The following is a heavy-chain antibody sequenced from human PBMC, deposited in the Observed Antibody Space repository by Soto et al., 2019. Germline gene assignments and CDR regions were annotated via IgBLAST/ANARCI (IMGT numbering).Heavy chain of an antibody. V-gene: IGHV1-69*08. CDR2: IIPILGIA. CDR3: AREIGYCSSTSCYNY. J-gene: IGHJ4*02. D-gene: IGHD2-2*02. Sequence: QVQLVQSGAAVKKPGSSVKVSCKASGGTFSSYTISWVRQAPGQGLEWMGRIIPILGIANYAQKFQGRVTITADKSTSTAYMELSSLRSEDTAVYYCAREIGYCSSTSCYNYWGQGTLVTVSS. CDR1: GGTFSSYT.